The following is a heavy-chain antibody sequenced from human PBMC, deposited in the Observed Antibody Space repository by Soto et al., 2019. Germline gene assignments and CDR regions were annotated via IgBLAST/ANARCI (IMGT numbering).Heavy chain of an antibody. CDR3: ARRIVLGETFDY. J-gene: IGHJ4*02. V-gene: IGHV5-51*01. Sequence: GEPLKLSCKGSGYSFTSSWIGWVRQMPGKGLEWMGIIYPGDSDTRYSPSFQGQVTITADKSSSTAYLQWSSLKASDTAIYYCARRIVLGETFDYWGQGTLVTVSS. CDR2: IYPGDSDT. CDR1: GYSFTSSW. D-gene: IGHD3-3*02.